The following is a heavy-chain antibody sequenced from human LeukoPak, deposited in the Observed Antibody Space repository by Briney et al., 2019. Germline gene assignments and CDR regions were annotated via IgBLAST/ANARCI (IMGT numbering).Heavy chain of an antibody. V-gene: IGHV3-7*01. CDR3: ARAFS. CDR2: IKEDGSEK. J-gene: IGHJ4*02. Sequence: QAGGSLSLSCAASGFTFSSQWMSWVRQAPGKGLEWVANIKEDGSEKSYVDSVKGRFTISRDNAKNSLYLQMNSQRAEDTAVYYCARAFSRGQGTLVTVSS. D-gene: IGHD3-16*01. CDR1: GFTFSSQW.